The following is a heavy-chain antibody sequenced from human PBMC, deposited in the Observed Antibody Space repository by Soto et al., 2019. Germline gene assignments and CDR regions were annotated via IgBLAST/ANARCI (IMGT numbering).Heavy chain of an antibody. D-gene: IGHD6-13*01. J-gene: IGHJ6*02. Sequence: SETLSLTCSVSGDSVSSGSYYWSWIRQPPGKGLEWIGYMYYSGSSNYNPSLKSRVTISVDTSKNQFFLNLSSVTAADTAVYYCLSSNIAATGFYYYGMDVWGRGTTVTVSS. CDR2: MYYSGSS. CDR3: LSSNIAATGFYYYGMDV. CDR1: GDSVSSGSYY. V-gene: IGHV4-61*01.